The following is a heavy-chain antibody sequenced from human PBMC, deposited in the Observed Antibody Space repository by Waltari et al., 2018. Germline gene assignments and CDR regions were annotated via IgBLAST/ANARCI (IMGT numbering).Heavy chain of an antibody. V-gene: IGHV4-59*01. CDR1: GGLITDYY. Sequence: VQLHQSGPGLVRPSETLPLSCSVSGGLITDYYWSWLRQAPGGKLEWLGYIFHTGIIDYNPSLRGRLTLSVDSSRSEFYLKLTSVTAADTGTYFCADGYSYGSFFDFWGQGSQVVVSP. D-gene: IGHD5-12*01. J-gene: IGHJ4*02. CDR3: ADGYSYGSFFDF. CDR2: IFHTGII.